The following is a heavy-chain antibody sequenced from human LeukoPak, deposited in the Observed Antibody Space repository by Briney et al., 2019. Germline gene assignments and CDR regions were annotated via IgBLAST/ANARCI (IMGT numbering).Heavy chain of an antibody. CDR2: IWYDGSNK. V-gene: IGHV3-33*01. D-gene: IGHD2-2*01. Sequence: PGRSLRLSCAASGFTFSSYGMHWVRQAPGKGLEWVAVIWYDGSNKYYADSVKGRFTISRGNSKNTLYLQMNSLRAEDTAVYYCAREKTYLGYCSSTSCSGGYYFDYWGQGTLVTVSS. J-gene: IGHJ4*02. CDR1: GFTFSSYG. CDR3: AREKTYLGYCSSTSCSGGYYFDY.